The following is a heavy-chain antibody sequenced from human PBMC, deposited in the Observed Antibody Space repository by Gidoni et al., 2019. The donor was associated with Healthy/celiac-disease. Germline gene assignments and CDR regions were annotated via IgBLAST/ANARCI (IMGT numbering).Heavy chain of an antibody. J-gene: IGHJ2*01. D-gene: IGHD4-17*01. V-gene: IGHV4-4*02. CDR2: IYHSGST. CDR3: AGPGMTTVVTELPYWYFDL. CDR1: GGSISSSNW. Sequence: QVQLQESGPGLVKPSGTLSLTCAVSGGSISSSNWWSWVRQPPGKGLEWIGEIYHSGSTNYNPSLKSRVTISVDKSKNQFSLKLSSVTAADTAVYYCAGPGMTTVVTELPYWYFDLWGRGTLVTVSS.